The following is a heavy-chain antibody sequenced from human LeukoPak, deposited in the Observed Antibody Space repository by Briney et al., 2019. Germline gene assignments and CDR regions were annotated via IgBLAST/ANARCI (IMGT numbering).Heavy chain of an antibody. V-gene: IGHV3-7*01. CDR3: ARHNSALWGHYGSGTFDY. CDR2: IKEDGSEK. D-gene: IGHD3-10*01. CDR1: RFTISDYW. J-gene: IGHJ4*02. Sequence: QPGGSLRLSCTASRFTISDYWMSWVRQAPGKGLEWVANIKEDGSEKYYVDSLKGRFTISRDNAKNSVHLQMNSLRAEDTAVYYCARHNSALWGHYGSGTFDYWGQGTLVTVSS.